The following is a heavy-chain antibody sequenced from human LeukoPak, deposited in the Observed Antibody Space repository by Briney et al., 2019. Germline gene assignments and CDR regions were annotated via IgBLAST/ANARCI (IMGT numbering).Heavy chain of an antibody. CDR1: GYTFTGYQ. V-gene: IGHV1-69*13. CDR3: ARAYMTATRHFDS. CDR2: IIPIFGTP. Sequence: ASVKVSCKASGYTFTGYQMHWVRQAPGQGLEWMGGIIPIFGTPHYAQKFQDRVTITADASTSTAYMELSSLRSEDTAVYYCARAYMTATRHFDSWGQGTLVTVSS. D-gene: IGHD2-21*02. J-gene: IGHJ4*02.